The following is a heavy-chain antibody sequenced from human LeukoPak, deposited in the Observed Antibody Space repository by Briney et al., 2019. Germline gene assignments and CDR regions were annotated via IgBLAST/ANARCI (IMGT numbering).Heavy chain of an antibody. D-gene: IGHD3-16*01. Sequence: PGGSLRLSCAASGFTFSSYAMHWVRQAPGKGLEYVSAISSNGGSTYYANSVKGRFTISRDNSKNTLYLQMGSLRAEDMAVYYCASGGVAEASPFHYWGQGTLVTVSS. J-gene: IGHJ4*02. V-gene: IGHV3-64*01. CDR1: GFTFSSYA. CDR3: ASGGVAEASPFHY. CDR2: ISSNGGST.